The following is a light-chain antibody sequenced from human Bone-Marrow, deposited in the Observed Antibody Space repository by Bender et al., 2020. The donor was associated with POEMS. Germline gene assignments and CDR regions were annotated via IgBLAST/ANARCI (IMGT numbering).Light chain of an antibody. V-gene: IGLV1-44*01. CDR1: SSNIGTNS. CDR3: AVWDDSLSGRV. J-gene: IGLJ3*02. CDR2: SNN. Sequence: QSVLTQSPSASGTPGQRVTISCSGSSSNIGTNSVNWYRQLPGTTPPLLIFSNNQRPSGVPDRFSGSTSGTSASLASSGLQSEDEADYYCAVWDDSLSGRVCGGGTKLTVL.